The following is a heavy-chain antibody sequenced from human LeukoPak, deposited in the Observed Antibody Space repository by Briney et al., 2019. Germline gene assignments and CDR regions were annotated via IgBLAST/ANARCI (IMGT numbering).Heavy chain of an antibody. D-gene: IGHD2-21*02. CDR2: IYHSGST. Sequence: PSETLSFTCTVSGYSISSGYYWGWIRQPPGKGLEWIGSIYHSGSTYYNPSLKSRVTISVDTSKNQFSLKLSSVTAADTAVYYCARAIVVVTPDALDIWGQGTMVTVSS. CDR1: GYSISSGYY. V-gene: IGHV4-38-2*02. J-gene: IGHJ3*02. CDR3: ARAIVVVTPDALDI.